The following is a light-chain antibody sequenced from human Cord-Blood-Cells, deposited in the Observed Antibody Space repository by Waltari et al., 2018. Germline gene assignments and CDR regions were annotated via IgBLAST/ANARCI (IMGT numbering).Light chain of an antibody. CDR3: QQYNSYSRT. V-gene: IGKV1-5*01. CDR1: QSISSW. CDR2: DAS. Sequence: DIQMTQSPSTLSASVGDRVTITCRASQSISSWLAWYQQKPGKAPKLLIYDASSLESGVPSRFSGSGSGTEFNLTISGLQPDDFATYYCQQYNSYSRTFGQGTKVEIK. J-gene: IGKJ1*01.